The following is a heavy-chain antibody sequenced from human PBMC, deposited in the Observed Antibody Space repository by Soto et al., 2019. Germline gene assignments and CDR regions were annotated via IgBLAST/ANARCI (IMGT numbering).Heavy chain of an antibody. V-gene: IGHV3-21*01. CDR3: ARLTYDILTGYYIDY. CDR1: GFTFSSYS. J-gene: IGHJ4*02. Sequence: EVQLVESGGGLVKPGGSLRLSCAASGFTFSSYSMNWVRQAPGKGLEWVSSISSSSSYIYYADSVKGRFTISRDNXXXXLXXXXXXLRAEDTAVYYCARLTYDILTGYYIDYWGQGTLVTVSS. D-gene: IGHD3-9*01. CDR2: ISSSSSYI.